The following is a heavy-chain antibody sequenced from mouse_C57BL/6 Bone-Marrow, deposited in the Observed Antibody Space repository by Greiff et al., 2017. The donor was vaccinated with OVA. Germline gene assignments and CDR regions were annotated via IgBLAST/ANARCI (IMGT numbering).Heavy chain of an antibody. CDR2: IWSGGST. J-gene: IGHJ1*03. Sequence: VKLVESGPGLVQPSPSLSITCTASGFSLTSYGVHWVRQSPGKGLEWLGVIWSGGSTDYNAAFISRLSISKDNSKSQVFFKMNSLQADDTAIYYCARKAGTTVVDWYFDVWGTGTTVTVSS. CDR3: ARKAGTTVVDWYFDV. D-gene: IGHD1-1*01. CDR1: GFSLTSYG. V-gene: IGHV2-2*01.